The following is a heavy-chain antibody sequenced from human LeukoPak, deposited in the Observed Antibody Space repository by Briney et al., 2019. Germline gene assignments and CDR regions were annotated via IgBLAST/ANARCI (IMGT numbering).Heavy chain of an antibody. CDR3: ARTPNPFIAAAGDY. D-gene: IGHD6-13*01. J-gene: IGHJ4*02. Sequence: SETLSLTCAVYGGPFSGYYWSWIRQPPGKGLEWIGSIYYSGSTYYNPSLKSRVTISVDTSKNQFSLKLSSVTAADTAVYYCARTPNPFIAAAGDYWGQGTLVTVSS. CDR1: GGPFSGYY. V-gene: IGHV4-34*01. CDR2: IYYSGST.